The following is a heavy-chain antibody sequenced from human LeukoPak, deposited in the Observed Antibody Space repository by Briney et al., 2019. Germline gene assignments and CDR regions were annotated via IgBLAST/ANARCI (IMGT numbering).Heavy chain of an antibody. J-gene: IGHJ4*02. V-gene: IGHV1-2*02. Sequence: ASVKVSWKASGYTFTSYGISWMRQAPGQGLEWMGWINPNSGGTNYAQKFQGRVTMTRDTSISTAYMELSRLRSDDTAVYYCARSYYDFWSGKEYYFDYWGQGTLVTVSS. CDR1: GYTFTSYG. CDR3: ARSYYDFWSGKEYYFDY. D-gene: IGHD3-3*01. CDR2: INPNSGGT.